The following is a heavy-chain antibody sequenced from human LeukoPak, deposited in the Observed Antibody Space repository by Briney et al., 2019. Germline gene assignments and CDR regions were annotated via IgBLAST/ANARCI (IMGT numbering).Heavy chain of an antibody. V-gene: IGHV1-69*01. CDR3: ARDRGEYYYDSSGYY. CDR2: IIPIFGTA. Sequence: GASVKVSCKASGGTFSSYAISWVRQAPGQGLEWMGGIIPIFGTANYAQKFQGRVTITADESTSTAYMELSSLRSEDTAVYYCARDRGEYYYDSSGYYWGQGTLVTVSS. D-gene: IGHD3-22*01. CDR1: GGTFSSYA. J-gene: IGHJ4*02.